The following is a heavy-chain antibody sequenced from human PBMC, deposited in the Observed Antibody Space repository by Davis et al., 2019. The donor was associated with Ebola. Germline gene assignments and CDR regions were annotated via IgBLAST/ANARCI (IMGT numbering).Heavy chain of an antibody. V-gene: IGHV4-59*01. J-gene: IGHJ4*02. Sequence: SETLSLTCTVSGGSISSYYWSWIRQPPGKGLEWIGYIYYSGSTNYNPSLKSRVTISVDTSKNQFSLKLSSVTAADTAVYYCARGAVAGFPFDYWGQGTLVTVSS. CDR2: IYYSGST. D-gene: IGHD6-19*01. CDR3: ARGAVAGFPFDY. CDR1: GGSISSYY.